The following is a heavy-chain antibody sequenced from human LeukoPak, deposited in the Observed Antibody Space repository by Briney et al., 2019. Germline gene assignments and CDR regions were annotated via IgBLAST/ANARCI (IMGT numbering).Heavy chain of an antibody. CDR1: GGSISSSNW. CDR2: IYHSGST. D-gene: IGHD2-15*01. V-gene: IGHV4-4*02. Sequence: PSETLSLTCAVSGGSISSSNWWSWVRQPPGKGLEWIGEIYHSGSTNYNPSLKSRVTISVDKSKNQFSLKLSSVTAADTAVYYCARHTRVTPVVRVYGFDVWGQGTTVIVSS. CDR3: ARHTRVTPVVRVYGFDV. J-gene: IGHJ6*02.